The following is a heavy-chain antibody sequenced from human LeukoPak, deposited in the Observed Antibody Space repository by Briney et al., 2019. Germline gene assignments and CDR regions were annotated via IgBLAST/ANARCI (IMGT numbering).Heavy chain of an antibody. Sequence: SETLSLTCAVSGGSISSSNWWSWVRQPPGKGLEWIGEIYHSGSTNYNPSLKSRVTISVDKSKNQFSLKLSSVTAADTAVYYCARSNSYGRWYFDLWGRGTLVTVSS. CDR3: ARSNSYGRWYFDL. V-gene: IGHV4-4*02. D-gene: IGHD4-17*01. J-gene: IGHJ2*01. CDR2: IYHSGST. CDR1: GGSISSSNW.